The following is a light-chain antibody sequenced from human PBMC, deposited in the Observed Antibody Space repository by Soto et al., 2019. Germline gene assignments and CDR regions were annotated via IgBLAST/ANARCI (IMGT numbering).Light chain of an antibody. J-gene: IGLJ2*01. Sequence: QSVLTQSPSASASLGASVKLTCTLTSEHSNYAIAWHQQQPEKGPRYLMRVNGDGSHSKGDGIPDRFSGSSSGAERYLTISSLQSEDEGDYYCQTWGTGIRVLFGGGTKVTVL. CDR3: QTWGTGIRVL. V-gene: IGLV4-69*01. CDR1: SEHSNYA. CDR2: VNGDGSH.